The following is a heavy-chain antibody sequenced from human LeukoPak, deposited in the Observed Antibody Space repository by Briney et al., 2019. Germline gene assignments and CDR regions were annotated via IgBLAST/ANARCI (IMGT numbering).Heavy chain of an antibody. J-gene: IGHJ5*02. CDR1: GYTFTNFG. CDR3: ARGSYISNLGP. V-gene: IGHV7-4-1*02. CDR2: VNTNTGIP. Sequence: ASVKVSCKASGYTFTNFGIHWVRQAPGQGLEWMGWVNTNTGIPTYAQGFTVRFVLSLDTSVSTTYLQISSLKAEDTAVYYCARGSYISNLGPWGQGTLVTVSS. D-gene: IGHD6-13*01.